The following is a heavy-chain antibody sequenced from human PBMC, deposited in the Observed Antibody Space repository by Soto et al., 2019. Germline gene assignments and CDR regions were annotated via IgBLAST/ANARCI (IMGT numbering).Heavy chain of an antibody. CDR1: GGSISSSSYY. CDR3: ARGGNSLSFDY. J-gene: IGHJ4*02. V-gene: IGHV4-39*07. D-gene: IGHD4-4*01. CDR2: IYYSGST. Sequence: PSETLSLTCTVSGGSISSSSYYWGWIRQPPGKGLEWIGSIYYSGSTYYNPSLKSRVTISVDRSKNQFSLKLSSVTAADTAVYYCARGGNSLSFDYWGKGTLVTVSS.